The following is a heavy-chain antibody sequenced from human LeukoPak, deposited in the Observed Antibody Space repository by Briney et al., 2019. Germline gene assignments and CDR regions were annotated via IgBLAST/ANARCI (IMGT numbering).Heavy chain of an antibody. Sequence: GGSLRLSCAASGFTLSNAWMTWVRQPPGKGPEWVANIKQDESERYSADSVKGRFTISRDNAKKSVYLHMSSLRAEDTALYYCARLSAYYYGSYFYYYMDVWGKGTTVTVSS. J-gene: IGHJ6*03. CDR2: IKQDESER. D-gene: IGHD3-10*01. CDR3: ARLSAYYYGSYFYYYMDV. CDR1: GFTLSNAW. V-gene: IGHV3-7*01.